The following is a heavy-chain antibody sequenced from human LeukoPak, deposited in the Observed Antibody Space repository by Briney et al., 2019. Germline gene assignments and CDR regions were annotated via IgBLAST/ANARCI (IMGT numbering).Heavy chain of an antibody. J-gene: IGHJ4*02. D-gene: IGHD3-16*02. CDR2: IIPIFGTA. CDR3: ARGPEAWLLRLGELSSFDY. V-gene: IGHV1-69*01. CDR1: GYSFTSYW. Sequence: KPGESLRISCKGSGYSFTSYWISWVRQAPGQGLEWMGGIIPIFGTANYAQKFQGRVTITADESTSTAYMELSSLRSEDTAVYYCARGPEAWLLRLGELSSFDYWGQGTLVTVSS.